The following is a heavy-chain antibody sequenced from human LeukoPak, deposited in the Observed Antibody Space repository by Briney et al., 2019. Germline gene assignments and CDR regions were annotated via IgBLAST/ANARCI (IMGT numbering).Heavy chain of an antibody. CDR2: ISSGSSYI. Sequence: PGGSLRLSCAASGFTFSSYSMNWVRQAPGKGLEWVSSISSGSSYIYYADSVKGRFTISRDNAKNSLYLQMNSLRAEDTAVYFCAKSGYCTATTCPPRWYYYYMDVWGKGTTVIVSS. CDR1: GFTFSSYS. V-gene: IGHV3-21*04. J-gene: IGHJ6*03. D-gene: IGHD2-2*03. CDR3: AKSGYCTATTCPPRWYYYYMDV.